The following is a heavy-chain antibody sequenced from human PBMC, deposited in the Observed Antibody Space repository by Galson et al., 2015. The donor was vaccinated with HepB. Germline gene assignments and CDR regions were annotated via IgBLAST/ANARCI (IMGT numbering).Heavy chain of an antibody. CDR3: AKVFRGSFEY. V-gene: IGHV3-11*01. CDR1: GFTFGIYY. Sequence: LRLSCAASGFTFGIYYMTWIRQAPGKGLEWVSYMTGGGDGIYYADSVRGRFTISRENSKNSLYLQMNNLRAEDTAVYYCAKVFRGSFEYWGQGTLVTVSS. J-gene: IGHJ4*01. CDR2: MTGGGDGI. D-gene: IGHD3-10*01.